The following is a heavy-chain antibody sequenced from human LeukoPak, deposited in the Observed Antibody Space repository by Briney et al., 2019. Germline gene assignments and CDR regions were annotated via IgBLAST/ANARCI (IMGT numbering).Heavy chain of an antibody. Sequence: ASVKVSCKVSGYTLTELSMHWVRQAPGKGLEWMGGFDPEDGETIYAQKFQGRVTMTEDTSTDTAYMELSGLRSEDTAVYYCAPLYCSGGSCYRLSYWGQGTLVTVSS. V-gene: IGHV1-24*01. CDR2: FDPEDGET. D-gene: IGHD2-15*01. CDR3: APLYCSGGSCYRLSY. J-gene: IGHJ4*02. CDR1: GYTLTELS.